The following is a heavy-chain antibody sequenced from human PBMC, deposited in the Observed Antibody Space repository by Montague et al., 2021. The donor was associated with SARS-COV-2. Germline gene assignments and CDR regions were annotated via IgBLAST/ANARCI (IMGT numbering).Heavy chain of an antibody. D-gene: IGHD3-10*01. V-gene: IGHV4-59*11. Sequence: SETLSLTCTVSGGSISSHFWGFIRQPPGKGLEWIGYINSNGGTNDNPSLRSRLTMSVDTSKNQFSLQLRSMTPADTAVYFCARATSVRGAVSWFDPWGQGILVTVSS. CDR1: GGSISSHF. CDR2: INSNGGT. J-gene: IGHJ5*02. CDR3: ARATSVRGAVSWFDP.